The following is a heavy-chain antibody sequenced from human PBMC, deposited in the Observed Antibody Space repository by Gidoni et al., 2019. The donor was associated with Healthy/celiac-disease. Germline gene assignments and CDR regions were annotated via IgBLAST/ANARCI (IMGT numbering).Heavy chain of an antibody. Sequence: QLQLQESGPGLVKPSETLSLTCTVSGCSLSSSSYYWRWIRQPPGNGLECIGSIYYRGTTCYNPSLKSRVTISVDTSKNQFSLKLSSVTAADTAVYYCARHGAPQWLTTSYFDYWGQGTLVTVSS. CDR1: GCSLSSSSYY. V-gene: IGHV4-39*01. D-gene: IGHD6-19*01. CDR3: ARHGAPQWLTTSYFDY. J-gene: IGHJ4*02. CDR2: IYYRGTT.